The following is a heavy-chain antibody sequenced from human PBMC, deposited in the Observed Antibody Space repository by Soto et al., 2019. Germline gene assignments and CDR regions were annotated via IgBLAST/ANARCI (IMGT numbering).Heavy chain of an antibody. CDR3: APLSVSLSGPYGIHV. D-gene: IGHD2-15*01. CDR2: IFYSGTT. Sequence: SETLSLTCTVSGDSISSADYYWSWIRQTPGKGLEWIGHIFYSGTTYYNPSLKSRVTLSVDTSKNQFSVRLNSVTASDTAVYYCAPLSVSLSGPYGIHVWGQGTTVTVSS. V-gene: IGHV4-30-4*01. J-gene: IGHJ6*02. CDR1: GDSISSADYY.